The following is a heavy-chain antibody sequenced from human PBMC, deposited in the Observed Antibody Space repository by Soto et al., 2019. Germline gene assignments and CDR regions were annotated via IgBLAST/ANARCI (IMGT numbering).Heavy chain of an antibody. Sequence: VASVKVSCKASGGTFSSYAISWVRQAPGQGLEWMGGIIPIFGTANYAQKFQGRVTITADESTSTAYMELSSLRSEDTAVYYCASFDCSSTSCYTRYYYYGMDVWGQGTTVTVSS. D-gene: IGHD2-2*02. CDR1: GGTFSSYA. V-gene: IGHV1-69*13. CDR3: ASFDCSSTSCYTRYYYYGMDV. J-gene: IGHJ6*02. CDR2: IIPIFGTA.